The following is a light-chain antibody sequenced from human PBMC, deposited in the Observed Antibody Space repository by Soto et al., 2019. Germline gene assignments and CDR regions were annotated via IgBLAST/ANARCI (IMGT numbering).Light chain of an antibody. CDR2: DAS. V-gene: IGKV3-15*01. J-gene: IGKJ5*01. CDR3: QQYYNIPIP. Sequence: GVTQSPATLSVSKGERATLSCRASESVSRNLAWYQQKPGQAPRLLIYDASTRATGIPDRFSGSGSGTDFTLTISSLQAEDVAVYYCQQYYNIPIPFAEVRLLE. CDR1: ESVSRN.